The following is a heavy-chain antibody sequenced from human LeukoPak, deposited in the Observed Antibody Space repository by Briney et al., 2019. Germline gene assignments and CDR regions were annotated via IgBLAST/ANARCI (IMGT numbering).Heavy chain of an antibody. CDR1: GYTFTSYD. CDR2: MNPNSGNT. D-gene: IGHD5-24*01. Sequence: PGASVKVSCTASGYTFTSYDINWVRQATGQGLEWMGWMNPNSGNTGYAQKFQGSVTMTRNTSISTAYMELSSLRSEDTAVYYCALEMATSPFDYWGQGTLVTVSS. V-gene: IGHV1-8*01. J-gene: IGHJ4*02. CDR3: ALEMATSPFDY.